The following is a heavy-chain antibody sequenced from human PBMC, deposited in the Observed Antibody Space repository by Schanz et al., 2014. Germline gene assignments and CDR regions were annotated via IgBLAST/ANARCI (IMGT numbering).Heavy chain of an antibody. D-gene: IGHD3-10*01. CDR3: ARGRGFYDS. J-gene: IGHJ4*02. V-gene: IGHV1-69*04. CDR1: GYTFTSYG. Sequence: QVQLVQSGAEVKKPGASVKVSCKASGYTFTSYGISWVRQAPGQGLEWMGKIIPVLNIATYAQRFQGVVSITADTATNTAYMELSSLASEDTAVHYCARGRGFYDSWGQGTLVTVSS. CDR2: IIPVLNIA.